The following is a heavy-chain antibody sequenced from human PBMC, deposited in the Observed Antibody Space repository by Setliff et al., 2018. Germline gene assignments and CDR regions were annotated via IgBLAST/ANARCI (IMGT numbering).Heavy chain of an antibody. D-gene: IGHD2-2*01. J-gene: IGHJ4*02. CDR3: ARTHCTTTSCFYFHY. Sequence: SETLSLTCTVSGASVTSFDYYWSWIRQPPGKGLEYIGHISHGVSTSYSPSLKSRLSISADTSKNQFSLKLTSVNAADTAVYYCARTHCTTTSCFYFHYWGQGTVVTVSS. V-gene: IGHV4-30-4*01. CDR2: ISHGVST. CDR1: GASVTSFDYY.